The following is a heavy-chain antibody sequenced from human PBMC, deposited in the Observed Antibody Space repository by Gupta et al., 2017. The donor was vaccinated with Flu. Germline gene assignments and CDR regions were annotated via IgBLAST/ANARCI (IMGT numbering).Heavy chain of an antibody. Sequence: VQLEVSGGGVVQPGRSLRLACAASGFTFSSYGMHGVRQAPGTGLEWGAGISNDRSNQWFEDSGRGRFSISRDNSKNTLYLQMNSLRPEDTAVYYCAKGGLHNWNYDGDYGGQGTLVTVDS. J-gene: IGHJ4*02. CDR2: ISNDRSNQ. V-gene: IGHV3-30*18. D-gene: IGHD1-7*01. CDR3: AKGGLHNWNYDGDY. CDR1: GFTFSSYG.